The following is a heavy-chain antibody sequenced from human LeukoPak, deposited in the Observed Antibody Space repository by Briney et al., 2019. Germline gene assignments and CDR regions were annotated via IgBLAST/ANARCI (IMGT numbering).Heavy chain of an antibody. CDR1: GYTFTSYG. V-gene: IGHV1-18*01. CDR3: ARGVGNEGLPF. D-gene: IGHD1-26*01. Sequence: ASVKVSCKASGYTFTSYGISWVRQAPGQGLEWMGWISAYNGNTNYAQNLQGRVTMTTETSTSTADMEVTSLRSDDTAVYYCARGVGNEGLPFWGQGTLVTVSS. J-gene: IGHJ3*01. CDR2: ISAYNGNT.